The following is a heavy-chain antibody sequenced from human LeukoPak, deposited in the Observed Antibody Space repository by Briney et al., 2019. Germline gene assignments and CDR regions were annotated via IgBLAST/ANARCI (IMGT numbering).Heavy chain of an antibody. J-gene: IGHJ3*02. CDR1: GGSFSGYY. Sequence: PSETLSLTCAVYGGSFSGYYWSWIRQPPGKGLEWIGEINHSGSTNYNPSLKSRVTISVDTSKNQFSLKLSSVTAVDTAVYYCARDSLSSSDIWGQGTMVTVSS. V-gene: IGHV4-34*01. CDR3: ARDSLSSSDI. D-gene: IGHD6-6*01. CDR2: INHSGST.